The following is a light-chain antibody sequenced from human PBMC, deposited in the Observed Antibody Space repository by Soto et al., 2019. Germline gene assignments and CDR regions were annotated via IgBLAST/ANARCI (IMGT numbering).Light chain of an antibody. CDR3: TSYTSSSTVV. CDR2: DVS. CDR1: SSDVGGYNY. J-gene: IGLJ2*01. V-gene: IGLV2-14*01. Sequence: QSALTQPASVSGSPGQSITISCTGTSSDVGGYNYVSWYQQHPGKAPRLMIYDVSRPSGVSHRFSGSKSGSTASLTISGRQAEDEADYYCTSYTSSSTVVFGGGTKLTVL.